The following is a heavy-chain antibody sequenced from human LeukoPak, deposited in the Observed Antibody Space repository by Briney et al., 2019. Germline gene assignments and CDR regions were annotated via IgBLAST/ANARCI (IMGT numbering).Heavy chain of an antibody. V-gene: IGHV4-59*08. D-gene: IGHD1-14*01. CDR1: GGSISHYY. CDR2: IYYSGFT. J-gene: IGHJ4*02. Sequence: SETLSLTCTVSGGSISHYYWSWIRQSPGKGLEWIRYIYYSGFTNYNPSLKSRVTISVDTSKNQFSLKLSSVTAADTAVYYCARHENWSGIEFDYWGQGTLVTVSS. CDR3: ARHENWSGIEFDY.